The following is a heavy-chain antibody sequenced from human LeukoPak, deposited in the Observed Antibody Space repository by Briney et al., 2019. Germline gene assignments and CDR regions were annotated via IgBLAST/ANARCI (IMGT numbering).Heavy chain of an antibody. CDR2: ISAYNGNT. D-gene: IGHD2-15*01. V-gene: IGHV1-18*01. CDR1: GYTFTRFG. CDR3: ARDRGWELGYCTGGSCYDENWLDP. Sequence: ASVKVSCKASGYTFTRFGISWVRQAPGQGLEWMGWISAYNGNTNYAQKLQGGVTMTTDTSTSTVYMELRSLRSDDTAVYYCARDRGWELGYCTGGSCYDENWLDPWGQGTLVTVSS. J-gene: IGHJ5*02.